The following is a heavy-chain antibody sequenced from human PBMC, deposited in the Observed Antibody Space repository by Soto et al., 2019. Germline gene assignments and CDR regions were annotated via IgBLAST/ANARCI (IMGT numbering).Heavy chain of an antibody. CDR1: GFTFSSYA. Sequence: EVQLLESGGGLVQPGGSLRLSCAASGFTFSSYAMSWVRQAPGKGLEWVSAISGSGGSTYYADSVKGRFTISRDNFKXMXSLQMNSQRAEDTEVYYCAKVHRDYRVLLWFGEFDYWGQGTLVTVSS. V-gene: IGHV3-23*01. D-gene: IGHD3-10*01. CDR2: ISGSGGST. CDR3: AKVHRDYRVLLWFGEFDY. J-gene: IGHJ4*02.